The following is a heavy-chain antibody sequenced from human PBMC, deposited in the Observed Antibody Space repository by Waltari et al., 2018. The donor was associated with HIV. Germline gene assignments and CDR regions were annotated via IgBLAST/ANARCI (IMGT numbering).Heavy chain of an antibody. Sequence: EVQLVESGGGLVQPGRSLRLSCAASGFKFDDYAMHWVRQPPGKGLEWVSRCSWQSILITYADSVRGRFTISRDNAKKSLYLQMDSLRPEDTALYYCTRGPMYNWFDPWGQGTLVTVSS. J-gene: IGHJ5*02. D-gene: IGHD3-10*01. CDR2: CSWQSILI. CDR1: GFKFDDYA. CDR3: TRGPMYNWFDP. V-gene: IGHV3-9*01.